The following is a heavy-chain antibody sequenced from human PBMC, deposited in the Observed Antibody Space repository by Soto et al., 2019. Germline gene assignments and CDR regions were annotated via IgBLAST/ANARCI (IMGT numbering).Heavy chain of an antibody. CDR1: SGSFSNYY. J-gene: IGHJ5*01. CDR3: ARSQRQQLVRRNWFDS. CDR2: INDSGST. V-gene: IGHV4-34*01. D-gene: IGHD6-13*01. Sequence: SETLSLTCAVYSGSFSNYYWRWIRPPPGKGLEWIGEINDSGSTNYNPSLKSRDTISVDTSKNQFSLKLNSVTAADTAVYYCARSQRQQLVRRNWFDSWGQGSLVTVS.